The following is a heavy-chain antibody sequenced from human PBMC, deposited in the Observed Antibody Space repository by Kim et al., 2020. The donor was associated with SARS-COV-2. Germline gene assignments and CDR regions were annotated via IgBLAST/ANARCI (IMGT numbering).Heavy chain of an antibody. V-gene: IGHV4-61*01. CDR1: GGSVSSGSYY. Sequence: SETLSLTCTVSGGSVSSGSYYWSWIRQPPGKGLEWIGYIYYSGSTNYNPSLKSRVTISVDTSKNQFSLKLSSVTAADTAVYYCARDPTVVNPGAFDIWGQGTMVTVSS. J-gene: IGHJ3*02. D-gene: IGHD4-17*01. CDR3: ARDPTVVNPGAFDI. CDR2: IYYSGST.